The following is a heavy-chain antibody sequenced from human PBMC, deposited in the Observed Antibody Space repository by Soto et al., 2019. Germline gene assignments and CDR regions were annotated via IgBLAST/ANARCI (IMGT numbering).Heavy chain of an antibody. J-gene: IGHJ4*02. CDR1: GFTFSMSA. CDR2: TGLNGRTT. Sequence: EVQLLESGGGLVQPGGSLRLSCAASGFTFSMSAMTWVRQAPGKGLEWVSTTGLNGRTTYYADSVKGRFTVSRDNSKNTLDLNMSSLRADDTAVYYSATVHSTSRSFDYWGQGTLVTVSS. CDR3: ATVHSTSRSFDY. V-gene: IGHV3-23*01. D-gene: IGHD6-6*01.